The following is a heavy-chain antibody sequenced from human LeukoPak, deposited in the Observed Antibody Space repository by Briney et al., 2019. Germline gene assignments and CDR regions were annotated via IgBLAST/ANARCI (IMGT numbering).Heavy chain of an antibody. CDR1: GFTFSSYW. CDR3: AMSNIVVPAAIYAFDI. D-gene: IGHD2-2*02. J-gene: IGHJ3*02. Sequence: GGSLRLSCAASGFTFSSYWMHWVRQAPGKGLEWVSLISGDGGSTYYADSVKGRFTISRDNSKNSLYLQMNSLRTEDTALYYCAMSNIVVPAAIYAFDIWGQGTMVTVSS. CDR2: ISGDGGST. V-gene: IGHV3-43*02.